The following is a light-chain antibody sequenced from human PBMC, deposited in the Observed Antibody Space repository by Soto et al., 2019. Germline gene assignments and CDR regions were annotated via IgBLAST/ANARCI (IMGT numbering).Light chain of an antibody. CDR3: QQYGGSPRP. Sequence: VLSQSPGDLSLSPDERSTLSCGTSQSFSSTCLAWYQQKPGQAPRLLIFAASSRATGIPDRFSGGGSGTDFSLTISRLDPEDFALYYCQQYGGSPRPSGQGAKVAIK. CDR1: QSFSSTC. V-gene: IGKV3-20*01. CDR2: AAS. J-gene: IGKJ1*01.